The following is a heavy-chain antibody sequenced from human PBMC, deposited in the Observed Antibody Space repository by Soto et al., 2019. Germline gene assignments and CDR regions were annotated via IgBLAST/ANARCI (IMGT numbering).Heavy chain of an antibody. CDR1: GFTFDDYA. CDR2: ISWDGGST. V-gene: IGHV3-43D*04. CDR3: AKATVAGAAYDYYYGMDV. D-gene: IGHD6-19*01. J-gene: IGHJ6*02. Sequence: PGGSLRLSCATSGFTFDDYAMHWVRQAPGTGLEWVSLISWDGGSTYYADSVKGRFTISRDNSKSSLYLQMNSLRAEDTAVYYSAKATVAGAAYDYYYGMDVWGQGTTVTVSS.